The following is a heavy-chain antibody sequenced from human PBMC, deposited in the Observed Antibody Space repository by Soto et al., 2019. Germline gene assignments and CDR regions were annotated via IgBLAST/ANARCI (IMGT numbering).Heavy chain of an antibody. Sequence: GGSLRLSCAASGFTFSSYSMNWVRQAPGKGLEWVSSISSSSSYIYYADSVKGRFTISRDNAKNSLYLQMNSLRAEDTAVYYCARDWQSGYRSSTSCYAGEAAFDIWGQGTMVTVSS. CDR3: ARDWQSGYRSSTSCYAGEAAFDI. CDR1: GFTFSSYS. D-gene: IGHD2-2*01. CDR2: ISSSSSYI. V-gene: IGHV3-21*01. J-gene: IGHJ3*02.